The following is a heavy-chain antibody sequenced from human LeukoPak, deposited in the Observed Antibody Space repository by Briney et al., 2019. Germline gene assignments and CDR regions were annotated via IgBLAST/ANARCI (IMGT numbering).Heavy chain of an antibody. D-gene: IGHD5-18*01. J-gene: IGHJ4*02. CDR1: GFIFSNYG. V-gene: IGHV3-23*01. CDR3: AKVGYSYGYPPDY. Sequence: GGSLRLSCAASGFIFSNYGMSWVRQDPGKGLEWVSTISGGGENEHYADSVKGRFTISRDNSKNTLYLQMNSLRAEDTAVYYCAKVGYSYGYPPDYWGQGTLVTVSS. CDR2: ISGGGENE.